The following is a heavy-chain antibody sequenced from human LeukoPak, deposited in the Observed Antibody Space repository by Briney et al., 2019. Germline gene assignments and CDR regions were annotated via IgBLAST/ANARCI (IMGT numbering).Heavy chain of an antibody. V-gene: IGHV3-21*01. D-gene: IGHD2-2*01. Sequence: GGSLRLSCAASGFPFSSYSMNWVRQAPGKGLEWVSSISSSSSYIYYADSVKGRFTISRDNAKNSLYLQMNSLRAEDTAVYYCARDDIVVVPAAMGAIYYGMDVWGQGTTVTVSS. CDR3: ARDDIVVVPAAMGAIYYGMDV. J-gene: IGHJ6*02. CDR1: GFPFSSYS. CDR2: ISSSSSYI.